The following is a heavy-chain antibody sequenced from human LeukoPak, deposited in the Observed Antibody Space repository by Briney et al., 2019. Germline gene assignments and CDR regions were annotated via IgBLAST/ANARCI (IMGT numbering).Heavy chain of an antibody. J-gene: IGHJ3*02. CDR1: GFIFSSFA. Sequence: PGGSLRLSCAASGFIFSSFAMSWVRQAPGKGLDWVSGISGGSENAYYADSVKGRFTISTDNSKNTLDLHLTSLTADDTAVYYCANMQLVKGVFEIWGQGTRVTVSS. V-gene: IGHV3-23*01. CDR3: ANMQLVKGVFEI. CDR2: ISGGSENA. D-gene: IGHD6-13*01.